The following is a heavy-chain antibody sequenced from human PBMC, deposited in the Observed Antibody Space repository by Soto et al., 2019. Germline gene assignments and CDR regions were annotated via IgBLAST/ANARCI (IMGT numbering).Heavy chain of an antibody. V-gene: IGHV3-13*01. CDR3: ARGSTVTTPYYYYYGMDV. D-gene: IGHD4-17*01. J-gene: IGHJ6*02. Sequence: EVPLVESGGGLVQPGGSLRLSCAASGFTFSSYDMHWVRQATGKGLEWVSAIGTAGDTYYPGSVKGRFTISRENAKNSLYLQMNSLRAGDTAVYYCARGSTVTTPYYYYYGMDVWGQGTTVTVSS. CDR2: IGTAGDT. CDR1: GFTFSSYD.